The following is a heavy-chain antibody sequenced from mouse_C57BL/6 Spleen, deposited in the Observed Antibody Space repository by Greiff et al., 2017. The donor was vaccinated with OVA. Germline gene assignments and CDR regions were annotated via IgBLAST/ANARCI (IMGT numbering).Heavy chain of an antibody. CDR3: ARRGWDYFDY. CDR2: ISSGGSYT. D-gene: IGHD3-3*01. CDR1: GFTFSSYG. Sequence: EVQLVESGGDLVKPGGSLKLSCAASGFTFSSYGMSWVRRTPDKRLEWVATISSGGSYTYYPDSVKGRFTISRDNAKNTLYLQMSSLKSEDTAMYYCARRGWDYFDYWGQGTTLTVSS. V-gene: IGHV5-6*01. J-gene: IGHJ2*01.